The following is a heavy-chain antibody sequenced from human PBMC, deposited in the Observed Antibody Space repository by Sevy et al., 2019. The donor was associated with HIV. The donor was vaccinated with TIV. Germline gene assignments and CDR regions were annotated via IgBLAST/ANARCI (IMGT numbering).Heavy chain of an antibody. Sequence: ASVKVSCKTFGYTFTSYGISWVRQAPGQGLEWMGWISTYNGDTNSAQKLQGRVTMTTDTSTSTAYMELRSLRSDDMAVYYCARAPSGSQGPGQYFHHWGQGTLVTVSS. V-gene: IGHV1-18*03. CDR2: ISTYNGDT. D-gene: IGHD1-26*01. CDR3: ARAPSGSQGPGQYFHH. CDR1: GYTFTSYG. J-gene: IGHJ1*01.